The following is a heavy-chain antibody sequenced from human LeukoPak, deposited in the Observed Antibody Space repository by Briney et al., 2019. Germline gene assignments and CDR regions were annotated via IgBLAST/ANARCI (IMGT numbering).Heavy chain of an antibody. D-gene: IGHD3-22*01. V-gene: IGHV4-30-4*01. CDR3: ASSPYDSSGCIDY. CDR1: GGSISSGDYY. Sequence: SETLSLTCTVSGGSISSGDYYWSWIRQPSGKGLEWIGYIYYSGSTYYNPSLKSRVTISVDTSKNQFSLKLSSVTAADTAVYYCASSPYDSSGCIDYWGQGTLVTVSS. CDR2: IYYSGST. J-gene: IGHJ4*02.